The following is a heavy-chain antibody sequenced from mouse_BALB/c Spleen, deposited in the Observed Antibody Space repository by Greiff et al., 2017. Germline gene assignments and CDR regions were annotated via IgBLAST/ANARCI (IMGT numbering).Heavy chain of an antibody. J-gene: IGHJ3*01. D-gene: IGHD4-1*01. CDR1: GYTFSSYW. V-gene: IGHV1-9*01. CDR2: ILPGSGST. CDR3: ARGTGTGRFAY. Sequence: QVQLQQSGAELMKPGASVKISCKATGYTFSSYWIEWVKQRPGHGLEWIGEILPGSGSTNYNEKFKGKATFTADTSSNTAYMQLSSLTSEDSAVYYCARGTGTGRFAYWGQGTLVTVSA.